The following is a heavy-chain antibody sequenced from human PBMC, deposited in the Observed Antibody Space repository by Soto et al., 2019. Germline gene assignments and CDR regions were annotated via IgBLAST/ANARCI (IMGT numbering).Heavy chain of an antibody. V-gene: IGHV5-51*01. CDR2: IYPGDSDT. D-gene: IGHD2-2*01. CDR1: GYSFTSYW. J-gene: IGHJ6*02. CDR3: ARQISVVVPADNYYYYGMDV. Sequence: GESLNISCKCSGYSFTSYWIAWVRPLPGKGLELMGIIYPGDSDTRYSPSFQGQVTISADKSISTAYLQWSSLKASDTAMYYCARQISVVVPADNYYYYGMDVWGQGTTVTLS.